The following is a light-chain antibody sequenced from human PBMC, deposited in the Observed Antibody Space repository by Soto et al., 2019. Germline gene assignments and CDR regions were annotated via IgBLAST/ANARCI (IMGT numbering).Light chain of an antibody. CDR2: EVN. V-gene: IGLV2-14*01. J-gene: IGLJ3*02. Sequence: QSALTQPASVSGSPGQSITISCTGTSSDVGGYNYVSWYQQHPGKAPKLMIYEVNNRPSGVSSRFSGSKSGNTGSLTISGLQAEDEADYYCSSFTTSSTWVFGGGTKLTVL. CDR1: SSDVGGYNY. CDR3: SSFTTSSTWV.